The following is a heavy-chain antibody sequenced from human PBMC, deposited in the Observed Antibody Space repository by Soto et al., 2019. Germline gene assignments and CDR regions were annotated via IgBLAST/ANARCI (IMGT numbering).Heavy chain of an antibody. CDR3: ARVKTVDYYGMGV. CDR1: GGSMSSYF. CDR2: IYSSGST. Sequence: SETLSLTCTVSGGSMSSYFWSWIRQPAGKGLEWIGRIYSSGSTDYNPSLKSRVTMSIDTSKNQFSLNLSSVTAADTAVYFCARVKTVDYYGMGVWGQGTTVTVSS. V-gene: IGHV4-4*07. J-gene: IGHJ6*02.